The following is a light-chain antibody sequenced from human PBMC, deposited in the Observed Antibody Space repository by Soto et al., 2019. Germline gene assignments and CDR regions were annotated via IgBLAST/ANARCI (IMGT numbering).Light chain of an antibody. J-gene: IGKJ4*01. CDR3: QQYSSYPLT. Sequence: EFVLTQSPGTLSLSPGERATLSCRASQTVRNNYLAWYQQKPGQAPRLLIYDASSRATGIPDRFSGGGSGTAFTLTISRLEPEDFAVYYCQQYSSYPLTLGGGTKVDLK. V-gene: IGKV3-20*01. CDR1: QTVRNNY. CDR2: DAS.